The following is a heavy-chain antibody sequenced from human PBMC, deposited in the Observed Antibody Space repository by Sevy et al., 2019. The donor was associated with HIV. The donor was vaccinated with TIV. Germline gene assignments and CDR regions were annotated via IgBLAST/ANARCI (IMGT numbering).Heavy chain of an antibody. CDR3: ARGNSGSYGWFDP. V-gene: IGHV4-59*01. CDR2: IYYSGGT. CDR1: GGSISNYY. Sequence: SETLSLTCTVSGGSISNYYWNWIRQPPGKGLEWIGYIYYSGGTNYNPSLRSRVTMSADTSKNQFSLKLSFVTAADTVMYYCARGNSGSYGWFDPWGQGTLVTVSS. D-gene: IGHD1-26*01. J-gene: IGHJ5*02.